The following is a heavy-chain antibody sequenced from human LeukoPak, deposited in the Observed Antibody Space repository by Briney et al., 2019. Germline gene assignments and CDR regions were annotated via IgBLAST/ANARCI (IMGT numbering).Heavy chain of an antibody. CDR1: GYTFSIYG. V-gene: IGHV1-18*01. CDR3: ARSMGVGRREAVRLLDY. CDR2: INANNGDT. J-gene: IGHJ4*02. Sequence: ASVKVSCKTSGYTFSIYGINWVRQGPGQGLEWMGWINANNGDTDYGRKFQGRVTMTTDRATSTAQMELRNLRSDDTAVYFCARSMGVGRREAVRLLDYWGQGTLVTVSS. D-gene: IGHD3-3*01.